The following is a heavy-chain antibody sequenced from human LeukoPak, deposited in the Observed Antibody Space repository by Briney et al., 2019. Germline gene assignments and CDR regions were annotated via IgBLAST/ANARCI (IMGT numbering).Heavy chain of an antibody. CDR3: ARDPGDYYDY. CDR2: IYYSGST. J-gene: IGHJ4*02. D-gene: IGHD4-17*01. Sequence: SETLSLTCTVSGGSISSGDYYWSWIRQPPGKGLEWIGYIYYSGSTYYNPSLKSRVTISVDTSKNQFSLQLNSVTPEDTAVYYCARDPGDYYDYWGQGTLVTVSS. CDR1: GGSISSGDYY. V-gene: IGHV4-30-4*01.